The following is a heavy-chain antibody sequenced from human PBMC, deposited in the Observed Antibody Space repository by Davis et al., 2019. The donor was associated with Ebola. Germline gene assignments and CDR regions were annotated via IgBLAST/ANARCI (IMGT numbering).Heavy chain of an antibody. CDR1: GFTFSSFW. CDR2: INQDGSEK. Sequence: GESLKISCAASGFTFSSFWMSWVRQAPGKGLEWVANINQDGSEKFYVDSVKGRFTISRDNSKNTLYLQMNSLRAEDTAVYYCATGLDYWGQGTLVTVSS. CDR3: ATGLDY. D-gene: IGHD3-10*01. V-gene: IGHV3-7*01. J-gene: IGHJ4*02.